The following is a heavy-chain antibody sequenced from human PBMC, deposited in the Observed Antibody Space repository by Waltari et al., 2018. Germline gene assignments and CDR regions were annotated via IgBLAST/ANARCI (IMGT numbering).Heavy chain of an antibody. CDR2: ISRSSSYI. Sequence: EVQVVESGGGLVKPGGSLRLSCAASGFTFSSYSMNWVRQAPGKGLEWVSSISRSSSYIYYADSVKGRFTISRDNAKNSLYLQMNSLRAEDTAVYYCARDRDRSGGSCYGYWGQGTLVTVSS. V-gene: IGHV3-21*01. CDR1: GFTFSSYS. CDR3: ARDRDRSGGSCYGY. J-gene: IGHJ4*02. D-gene: IGHD2-15*01.